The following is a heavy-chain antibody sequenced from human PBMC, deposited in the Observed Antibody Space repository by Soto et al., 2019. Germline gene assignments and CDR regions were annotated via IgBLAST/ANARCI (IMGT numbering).Heavy chain of an antibody. CDR2: VSYDGDSK. J-gene: IGHJ5*02. V-gene: IGHV3-30*03. D-gene: IGHD3-10*01. CDR3: AHRVNMARGPYNYFGP. CDR1: GFTFSSSG. Sequence: GGSLRLSCAASGFTFSSSGMHWVRQAPGKGLEWVAFVSYDGDSKYYSDSVKGRFTISRDNSKNTLFLQIDSLRPVDTATYYCAHRVNMARGPYNYFGPWGQGTLVTVSS.